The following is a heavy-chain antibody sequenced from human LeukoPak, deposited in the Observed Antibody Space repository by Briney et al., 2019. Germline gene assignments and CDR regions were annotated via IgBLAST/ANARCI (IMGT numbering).Heavy chain of an antibody. CDR1: GGSISSYY. D-gene: IGHD4-17*01. J-gene: IGHJ4*02. CDR2: MYYSGST. V-gene: IGHV4-59*08. Sequence: PSETLSLTCTVSGGSISSYYWSWIRQPPGKGLEWIGYMYYSGSTNYNPSLKSRVTISVDTSKNQFSLKLSSVTAADTAVYYCARHGGGGDYGDYVDWGQGTLVTVSS. CDR3: ARHGGGGDYGDYVD.